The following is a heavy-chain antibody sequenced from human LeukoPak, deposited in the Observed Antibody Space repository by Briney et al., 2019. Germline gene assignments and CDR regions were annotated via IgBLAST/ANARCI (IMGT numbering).Heavy chain of an antibody. CDR1: GFTFSTYS. CDR3: ARESYGEEDN. D-gene: IGHD4-17*01. J-gene: IGHJ4*02. CDR2: ISSSISTM. Sequence: PGGSLRLSCAASGFTFSTYSMNWVRQAPGKGLEWVSYISSSISTMYYAGSVEGRFTISRDNAKTSLYLQMNSLRGEDTAIYYCARESYGEEDNWGQGTLVTVSS. V-gene: IGHV3-48*01.